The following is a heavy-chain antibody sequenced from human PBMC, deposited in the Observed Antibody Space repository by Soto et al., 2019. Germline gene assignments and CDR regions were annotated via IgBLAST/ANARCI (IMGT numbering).Heavy chain of an antibody. CDR1: GFTFSDYC. CDR2: ISSSGSTI. J-gene: IGHJ4*02. D-gene: IGHD3-22*01. CDR3: ARLDYYDSSGYFDYLDY. V-gene: IGHV3-11*01. Sequence: QVQLVESGGGLVKPGGSLRLSCAASGFTFSDYCLSWIRQAPGKGLEWVSYISSSGSTIYYADSVKGRFTISRDSAKNSLYLQMNSLRAEDTAVYYCARLDYYDSSGYFDYLDYWGQGTLVTVSS.